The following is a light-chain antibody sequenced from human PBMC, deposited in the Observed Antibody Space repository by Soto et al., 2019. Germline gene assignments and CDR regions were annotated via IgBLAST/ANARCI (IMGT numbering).Light chain of an antibody. J-gene: IGLJ2*01. CDR1: SRDVGIYNY. CDR3: CSYAGNYTLL. CDR2: DVT. V-gene: IGLV2-11*01. Sequence: QSALTQPRSVSGSPGQSVTVSCTGTSRDVGIYNYVSWYQQRPGTAPTVMIYDVTKRPSGVPDRFSGSKSANTASLTISGLQADDESDYDCCSYAGNYTLLFGGGTKLTVL.